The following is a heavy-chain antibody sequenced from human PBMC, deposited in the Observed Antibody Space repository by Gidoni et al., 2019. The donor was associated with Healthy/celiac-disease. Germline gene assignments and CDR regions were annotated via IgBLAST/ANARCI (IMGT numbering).Heavy chain of an antibody. Sequence: QVQLQQWGAGLLKPSETLSLTCAVYGGSFSGYYWSWIRQPPGKGLEWIGEINHSGSTNYNPSLKSRVTISVDTSKNQFSLKLSSVTAADTAVYYCARGNPGRTYYYGSGVGGFDPWGQGTLVTVSS. J-gene: IGHJ5*02. D-gene: IGHD3-10*01. CDR2: INHSGST. V-gene: IGHV4-34*01. CDR3: ARGNPGRTYYYGSGVGGFDP. CDR1: GGSFSGYY.